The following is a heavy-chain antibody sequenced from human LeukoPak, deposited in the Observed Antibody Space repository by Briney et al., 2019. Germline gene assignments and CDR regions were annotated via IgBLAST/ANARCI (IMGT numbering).Heavy chain of an antibody. J-gene: IGHJ4*02. V-gene: IGHV3-53*04. CDR2: IYSGGST. Sequence: RGSLRLSCAASGFTASSNHMSWVRQAPGKGLEWVSVIYSGGSTYFADSVKGRFTVSRHNSMNTLYLQMNSLRAEDTAVYYCAREYCGGDCYFDYWGQGTLVTVSS. CDR1: GFTASSNH. D-gene: IGHD2-21*02. CDR3: AREYCGGDCYFDY.